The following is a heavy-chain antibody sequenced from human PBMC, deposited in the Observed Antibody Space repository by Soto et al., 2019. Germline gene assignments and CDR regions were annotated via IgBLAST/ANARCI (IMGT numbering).Heavy chain of an antibody. CDR1: GGSISSYY. CDR2: ISYNGSP. J-gene: IGHJ6*03. D-gene: IGHD3-10*01. Sequence: QVQLQESGPGLVKSSETLSLTCTVSGGSISSYYWSWIRQPPGKGLEWIGYISYNGSPNYKPSLKRLVTISTDTSKNQFSLSLSSVTAADTAVYYCARHYRRVRPFGEFDHYYYMDVWGKGTTVTVSS. CDR3: ARHYRRVRPFGEFDHYYYMDV. V-gene: IGHV4-59*08.